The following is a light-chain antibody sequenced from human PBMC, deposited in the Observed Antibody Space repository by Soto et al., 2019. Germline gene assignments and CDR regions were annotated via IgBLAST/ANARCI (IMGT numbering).Light chain of an antibody. Sequence: DIQMTQSPSSLSASVGDRVTITCRASQSISNYLNWYQQKPGKAPELLIYATSSLESGVPSRFSGSGSGTEFTLTISSLQPDDFATYFCQQYNSYSWSFGQGTKVDIK. CDR1: QSISNY. V-gene: IGKV1-39*01. CDR3: QQYNSYSWS. CDR2: ATS. J-gene: IGKJ1*01.